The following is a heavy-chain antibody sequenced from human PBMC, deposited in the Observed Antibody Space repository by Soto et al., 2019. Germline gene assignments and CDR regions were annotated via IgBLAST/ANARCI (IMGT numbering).Heavy chain of an antibody. Sequence: SETLSLTCTVSGGSISSSSYYWGWIRQPPGKGLEWIGSIYYSGSTYYNPSLKSRVTISVDTSKNQFSLKLSSVTAADTAVYYCARSLSGSHLDYWGQGTLVTVSS. V-gene: IGHV4-39*01. J-gene: IGHJ4*02. CDR1: GGSISSSSYY. CDR3: ARSLSGSHLDY. D-gene: IGHD1-26*01. CDR2: IYYSGST.